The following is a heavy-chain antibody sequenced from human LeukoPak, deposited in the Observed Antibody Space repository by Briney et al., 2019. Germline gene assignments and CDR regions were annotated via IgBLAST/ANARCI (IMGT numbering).Heavy chain of an antibody. CDR2: IGDSGGGT. CDR3: AKGLYYYAMDV. CDR1: GFIFNNYA. V-gene: IGHV3-23*01. Sequence: QAGGSLRLSCAGSGFIFNNYAMHWVRQPPGKGLDWISAIGDSGGGTYYADSVKGRFTISRDNSQNTLYLQMSSLRAEDTAVYYCAKGLYYYAMDVWGQGTAVTVSS. J-gene: IGHJ6*02.